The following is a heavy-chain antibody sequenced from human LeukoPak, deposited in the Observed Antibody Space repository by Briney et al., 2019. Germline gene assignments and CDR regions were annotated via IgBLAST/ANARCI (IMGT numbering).Heavy chain of an antibody. CDR3: ARSPHILTGEKFEY. CDR1: GYTFTGYY. D-gene: IGHD3-9*01. Sequence: ASVKVSCKASGYTFTGYYMHWVRQAPGQGLEWMGWINPKSGGTNYAEKFQGRVTMTRDTSISTAYMEVRRLRSDDTAVYYCARSPHILTGEKFEYWGTVTRVTVSS. CDR2: INPKSGGT. V-gene: IGHV1-2*02. J-gene: IGHJ4*02.